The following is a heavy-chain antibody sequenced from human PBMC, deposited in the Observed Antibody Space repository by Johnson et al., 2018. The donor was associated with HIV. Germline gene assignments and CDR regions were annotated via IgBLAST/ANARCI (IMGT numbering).Heavy chain of an antibody. CDR3: ARGIQPDAFDI. Sequence: MQLVESGGGLIQPGGSLRLSCAASGFTFSSYAMHWVRQAPGKGLEWVAVISYDGSNKYFADSVKGRFTISRDNAKNSLYLQMNSLRAEDTALYYCARGIQPDAFDIWGQGTMVTVSS. CDR2: ISYDGSNK. V-gene: IGHV3-30*04. D-gene: IGHD2-2*01. CDR1: GFTFSSYA. J-gene: IGHJ3*02.